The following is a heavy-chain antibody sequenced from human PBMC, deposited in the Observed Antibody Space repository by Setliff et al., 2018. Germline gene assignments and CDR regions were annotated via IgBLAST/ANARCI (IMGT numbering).Heavy chain of an antibody. J-gene: IGHJ5*02. D-gene: IGHD3-9*01. V-gene: IGHV3-15*01. CDR2: IKTKTDGGTT. Sequence: GSLRLSCAGFGFTFSKAWMSWVRQAPGKGLEWVGRIKTKTDGGTTDYAAPGKGRFTISRDDSKSIAYLQMNSLTTEDTAVYYCARASVIRYFDWLLQHPTHNWFDPWGEGTLVTVSS. CDR1: GFTFSKAW. CDR3: ARASVIRYFDWLLQHPTHNWFDP.